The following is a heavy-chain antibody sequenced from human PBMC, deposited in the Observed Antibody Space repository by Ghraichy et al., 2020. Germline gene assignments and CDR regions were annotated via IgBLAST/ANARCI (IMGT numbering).Heavy chain of an antibody. CDR1: GFTFSSYR. J-gene: IGHJ4*02. D-gene: IGHD2-2*01. V-gene: IGHV3-21*01. Sequence: SCAASGFTFSSYRMNWVRQAPGKGLEWVASISSSSSYIYYADSLKGRFTISRDNAKNSLYLQMNSLRVEDTAVYYCATSCSTSCPWGPDYWGQGILVTVSS. CDR2: ISSSSSYI. CDR3: ATSCSTSCPWGPDY.